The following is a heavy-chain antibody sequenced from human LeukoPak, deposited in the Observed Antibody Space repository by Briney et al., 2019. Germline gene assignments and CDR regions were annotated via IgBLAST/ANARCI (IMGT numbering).Heavy chain of an antibody. CDR2: ISGSGGST. Sequence: GGSLRLSCAASGFTVSSNYMSWVRQAPGKGLEWVSAISGSGGSTYYADSVKGRFTISRDNSKNTLYLQMNSLRAEDTAVYYCAKDLNWVPAATYGMDVWGQGTTVTVSS. J-gene: IGHJ6*02. CDR3: AKDLNWVPAATYGMDV. CDR1: GFTVSSNY. V-gene: IGHV3-23*01. D-gene: IGHD2-2*01.